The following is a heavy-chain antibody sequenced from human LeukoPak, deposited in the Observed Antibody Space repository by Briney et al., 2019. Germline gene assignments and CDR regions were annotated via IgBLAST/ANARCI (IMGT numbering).Heavy chain of an antibody. V-gene: IGHV3-30*18. D-gene: IGHD1-26*01. CDR1: GFPFSNYG. Sequence: GGSLRLSCAASGFPFSNYGMHWVRQAPGKGLEWVAVISADGPEKYYADSVKGRFTISRDNSKNTLYLQMSSLRPEDTAVYYCAKDKGREGDYWGQGNLVTVSS. CDR2: ISADGPEK. CDR3: AKDKGREGDY. J-gene: IGHJ4*02.